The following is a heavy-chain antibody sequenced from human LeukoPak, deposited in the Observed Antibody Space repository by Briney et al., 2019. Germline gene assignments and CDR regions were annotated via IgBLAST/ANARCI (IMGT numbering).Heavy chain of an antibody. CDR3: ARSGYSGYPWYFDY. CDR1: GGTFSSYA. D-gene: IGHD5-12*01. V-gene: IGHV1-69*04. CDR2: IIPILGIA. Sequence: ASVKVSCKASGGTFSSYAISWVRQAPGQGLEWMGRIIPILGIANYAQKFQGRVTITADKSTSTAYMELSSLRSEDTAVYYCARSGYSGYPWYFDYWGQGTLVTVPS. J-gene: IGHJ4*02.